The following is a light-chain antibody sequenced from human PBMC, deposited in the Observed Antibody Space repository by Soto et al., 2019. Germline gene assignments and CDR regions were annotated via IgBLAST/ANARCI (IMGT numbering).Light chain of an antibody. V-gene: IGLV2-14*01. CDR3: SSYTSSSTLYV. CDR2: DVS. CDR1: SSDVGGYNY. J-gene: IGLJ1*01. Sequence: STLTQPASVSGSPGQSITISCTGTSSDVGGYNYVSWYQQHPGKAPKLMIYDVSNRPSGVSNRFSGSKSGNTASLTISGLQAEDEADYYCSSYTSSSTLYVFGTGTKVTLL.